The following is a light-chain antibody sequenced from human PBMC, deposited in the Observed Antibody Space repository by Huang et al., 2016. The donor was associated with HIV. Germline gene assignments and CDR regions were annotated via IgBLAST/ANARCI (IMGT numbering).Light chain of an antibody. CDR3: QQYYNLPYT. V-gene: IGKV4-1*01. J-gene: IGKJ2*01. CDR2: WAS. CDR1: QSVLDSSTNKDS. Sequence: DIVLTQSPDSLAVSLGERATINCKSGQSVLDSSTNKDSLGWFQQKPGQPPKLLIYWASYRESGVPDRFSGSGSGTDFTLTISSLQAEDVAVYYCQQYYNLPYTFGQGTKLEI.